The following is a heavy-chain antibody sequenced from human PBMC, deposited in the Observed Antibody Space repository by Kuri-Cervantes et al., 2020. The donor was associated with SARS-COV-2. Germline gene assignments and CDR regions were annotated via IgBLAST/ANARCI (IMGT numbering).Heavy chain of an antibody. D-gene: IGHD3-22*01. CDR2: ISGSGGST. Sequence: GESLKISCAASGFTFDSYAMNWVRQAPGKGLEWVSAISGSGGSTYYADSVKGRFTISRDNSKNTLYLQMNSLRAEDTAVYYCAKVTLVTSVIVVVEAYFDYWGQGTLVTVSS. CDR1: GFTFDSYA. V-gene: IGHV3-23*01. J-gene: IGHJ4*02. CDR3: AKVTLVTSVIVVVEAYFDY.